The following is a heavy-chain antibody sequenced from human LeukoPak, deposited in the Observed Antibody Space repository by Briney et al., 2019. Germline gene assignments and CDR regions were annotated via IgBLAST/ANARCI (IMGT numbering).Heavy chain of an antibody. V-gene: IGHV3-7*03. CDR1: GFTFSSYW. CDR3: AKAKAAAGTRPLFDY. J-gene: IGHJ4*02. D-gene: IGHD6-13*01. CDR2: IKQDGSEK. Sequence: GGSLRLSCAASGFTFSSYWMNWVRQAPGKGLEWVANIKQDGSEKYYADSVKGRFTISRDNAKNSLYLQMNSLRAEDTALYYCAKAKAAAGTRPLFDYWGQGTLVTVSS.